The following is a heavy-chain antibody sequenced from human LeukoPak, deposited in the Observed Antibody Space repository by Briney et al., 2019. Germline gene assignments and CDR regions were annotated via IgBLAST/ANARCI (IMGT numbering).Heavy chain of an antibody. V-gene: IGHV4-59*01. D-gene: IGHD4-17*01. Sequence: SETLSLTCTVSGGSISSYYWSWIRQPPGKGLEWIGYIYYSGSTNYNPSLKSRVTISVDTSKNQFSLKLSSVTAADTAVYYCARGTVTYNWFDPWGQGTLVTVSS. J-gene: IGHJ5*02. CDR2: IYYSGST. CDR1: GGSISSYY. CDR3: ARGTVTYNWFDP.